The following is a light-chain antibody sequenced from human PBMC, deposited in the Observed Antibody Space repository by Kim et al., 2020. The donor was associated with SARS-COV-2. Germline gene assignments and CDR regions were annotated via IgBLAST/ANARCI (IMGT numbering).Light chain of an antibody. J-gene: IGKJ1*01. CDR1: QSVLYSSNNKNY. CDR3: QQYYSTPCT. Sequence: ATINCKSSQSVLYSSNNKNYLAWYQQKLGQPPKLLIYCASTRQSGVPDRFSGSGSGTDFTLTISSLKAEDVAVYYCQQYYSTPCTFGQGTEVEIK. V-gene: IGKV4-1*01. CDR2: CAS.